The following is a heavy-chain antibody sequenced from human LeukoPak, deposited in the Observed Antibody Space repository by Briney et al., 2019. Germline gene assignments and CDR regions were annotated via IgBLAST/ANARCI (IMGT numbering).Heavy chain of an antibody. J-gene: IGHJ6*03. CDR1: GYTFTSYY. D-gene: IGHD6-19*01. CDR2: INPSGGST. Sequence: ASVKVSCKASGYTFTSYYMHWVRQAPGQGLEWMGIINPSGGSTSYAQKFQGRVTMTRDTSTSTAYMELSRLRSDDTAVYYCARARAIAVAGRPYYYYYMDVWGKGTTVTVSS. CDR3: ARARAIAVAGRPYYYYYMDV. V-gene: IGHV1-46*01.